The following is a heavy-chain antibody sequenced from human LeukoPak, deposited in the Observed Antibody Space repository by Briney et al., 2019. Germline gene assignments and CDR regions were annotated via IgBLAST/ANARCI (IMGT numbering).Heavy chain of an antibody. CDR3: ATEDYDLPLI. J-gene: IGHJ3*02. Sequence: GASVTVSCKASGGTFNSHAISWVRQAPGQGLEWMGKIIPTLGITNYAQKFQGRVTITADESTTTVYMELRSLRSDDTAMFYCATEDYDLPLIWGQGTIVTVSS. CDR2: IIPTLGIT. V-gene: IGHV1-69*04. D-gene: IGHD3-22*01. CDR1: GGTFNSHA.